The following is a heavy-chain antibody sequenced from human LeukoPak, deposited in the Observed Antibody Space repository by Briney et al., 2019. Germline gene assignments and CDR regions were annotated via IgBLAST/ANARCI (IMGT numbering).Heavy chain of an antibody. V-gene: IGHV3-33*01. Sequence: LRLSXXXXXXXFXXXGMHWVRQAPGKGLEWVAVIWYDGSNKYYADSVKGRFTISRDNSKNTLYLQMNSLRDEDTAVYYCAPDYYDSSGYYDYWGQGTLVTVSS. D-gene: IGHD3-22*01. J-gene: IGHJ4*02. CDR1: XXXFXXXG. CDR2: IWYDGSNK. CDR3: APDYYDSSGYYDY.